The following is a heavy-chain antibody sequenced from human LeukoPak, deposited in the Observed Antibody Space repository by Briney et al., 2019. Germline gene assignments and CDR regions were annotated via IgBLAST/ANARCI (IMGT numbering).Heavy chain of an antibody. CDR1: GFTFRNYA. V-gene: IGHV3-30-3*01. J-gene: IGHJ6*01. CDR3: ARARAHKGYGLDV. Sequence: GGSLRLSCEASGFTFRNYAIHWVRQAPGKGLEGVAVISDDGAKKFHADSLKGRFTISRDNSNNILYLQMNSLRVEDTAVYYCARARAHKGYGLDVWGQGTTVTVSS. CDR2: ISDDGAKK.